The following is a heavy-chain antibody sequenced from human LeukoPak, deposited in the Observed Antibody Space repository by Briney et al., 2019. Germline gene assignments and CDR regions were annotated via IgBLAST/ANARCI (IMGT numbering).Heavy chain of an antibody. CDR1: GFTFSSNW. CDR2: IKGDGSST. D-gene: IGHD1-26*01. J-gene: IGHJ4*02. V-gene: IGHV3-74*01. Sequence: GGSLRLSCAASGFTFSSNWMHWVRQAPGKGLVWVSRIKGDGSSTSYADPVKGRFTISRDNAKNTLFLQVNSLRAEDTAVYYCVRDGVGAPPFDYWGQGALVTVSS. CDR3: VRDGVGAPPFDY.